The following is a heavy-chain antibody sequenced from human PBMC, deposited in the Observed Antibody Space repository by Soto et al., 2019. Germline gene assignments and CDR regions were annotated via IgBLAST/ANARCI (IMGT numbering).Heavy chain of an antibody. CDR3: ARDLLWAFDI. J-gene: IGHJ3*02. V-gene: IGHV3-48*01. Sequence: PGGSLRLSCGASGFSFSSYSMNWVRQAPGKGLEWLSYITSSSTTMSYADSVKGRFTISRDNAKDSLYLQMNSLRAEDTAVYYCARDLLWAFDIWGQGTMVTVSS. CDR2: ITSSSTTM. CDR1: GFSFSSYS.